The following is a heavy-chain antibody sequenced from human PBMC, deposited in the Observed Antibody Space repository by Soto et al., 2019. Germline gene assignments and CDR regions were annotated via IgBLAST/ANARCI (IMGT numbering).Heavy chain of an antibody. CDR2: ISYDGSNK. CDR1: GFTFSSYG. Sequence: QVQLVESGGGVVQPGRSLRLSCAASGFTFSSYGMHWVRQAPGKGLEWVAVISYDGSNKYYADSVKGRFTISRDNSKNTLYLQMNSLRAEDTAVYYCAKYPGGQQLAFGYWGQGTLVTVSS. V-gene: IGHV3-30*18. D-gene: IGHD6-13*01. CDR3: AKYPGGQQLAFGY. J-gene: IGHJ4*02.